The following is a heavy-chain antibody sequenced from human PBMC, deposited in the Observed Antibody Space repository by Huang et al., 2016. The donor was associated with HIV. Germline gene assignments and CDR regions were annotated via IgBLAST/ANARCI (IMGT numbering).Heavy chain of an antibody. V-gene: IGHV3-30*04. J-gene: IGHJ6*03. CDR2: ISYDGRNK. CDR1: RFTFSNYA. Sequence: QVQLVESGGGVVQPGRSLRLSCAASRFTFSNYAMHWVRQGPGKGLEWVAVISYDGRNKYYADSGKGRFTISRDNSKNTLYLQMNSLRAEDTAVYYCARDLWLRDLYYYYYMDVWGKGTTVTVSS. CDR3: ARDLWLRDLYYYYYMDV. D-gene: IGHD5-12*01.